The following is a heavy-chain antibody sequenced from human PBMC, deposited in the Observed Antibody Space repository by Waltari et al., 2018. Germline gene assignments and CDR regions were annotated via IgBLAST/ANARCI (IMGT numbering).Heavy chain of an antibody. Sequence: VQLQESGPGLVKPSQTLSLTCTVSGGSISSGSYSWSWVRQPDGKGLEWSGYSYTRVTTNYNPSLKSRVTIAGDTAKNQFSLRLSFVTAADTAVYYCARDGSDYGDYVYDYWGQGTLVTVSS. J-gene: IGHJ4*02. D-gene: IGHD4-17*01. CDR3: ARDGSDYGDYVYDY. CDR1: GGSISSGSYS. V-gene: IGHV4-61*09. CDR2: SYTRVTT.